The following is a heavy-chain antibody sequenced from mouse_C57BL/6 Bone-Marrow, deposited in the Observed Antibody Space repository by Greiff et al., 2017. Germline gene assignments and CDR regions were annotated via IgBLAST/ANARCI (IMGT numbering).Heavy chain of an antibody. J-gene: IGHJ4*01. CDR2: IYPGSGST. CDR3: ARGDGYYVYYAMDY. CDR1: GYTFTSYW. V-gene: IGHV1-55*01. D-gene: IGHD2-3*01. Sequence: QVQLQQPGAELVKPGASVKMSCKASGYTFTSYWITWVKQRPGQGLEWIGDIYPGSGSTNYNEKFKSKATLTVDTSSSTAYMQLSSLTSEDSAVYYCARGDGYYVYYAMDYGGQGTSVTVSS.